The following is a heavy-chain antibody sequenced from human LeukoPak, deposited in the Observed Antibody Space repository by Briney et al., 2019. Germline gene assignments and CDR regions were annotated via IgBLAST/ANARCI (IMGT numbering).Heavy chain of an antibody. V-gene: IGHV4-39*01. CDR3: ARHLINRFQLNSPKALDAFDI. D-gene: IGHD4-23*01. CDR2: IYYGGAT. J-gene: IGHJ3*02. Sequence: PSETLSLTCTVSGGTINTNEYYWAWIRQPPGKGLEWIGRIYYGGATHTVPSLESRIGLSVDSSENRFSLKLTSVTGADTALYYCARHLINRFQLNSPKALDAFDIWGQGTMVSVSS. CDR1: GGTINTNEYY.